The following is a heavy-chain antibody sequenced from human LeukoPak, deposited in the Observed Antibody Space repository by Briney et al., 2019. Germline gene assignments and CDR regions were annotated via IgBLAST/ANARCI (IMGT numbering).Heavy chain of an antibody. D-gene: IGHD3-9*01. V-gene: IGHV1-24*01. CDR1: GYTLTELP. CDR2: FDPEDGET. CDR3: ATSPRRVPSYYDILPFGY. J-gene: IGHJ4*02. Sequence: ASVKVSCKVSGYTLTELPMHWVRQAPGKGLEWMGGFDPEDGETIYAQKFQGRVTMTEDTSTDTAYMELSSLRSEDTAVYYCATSPRRVPSYYDILPFGYWGQGTLVTVSS.